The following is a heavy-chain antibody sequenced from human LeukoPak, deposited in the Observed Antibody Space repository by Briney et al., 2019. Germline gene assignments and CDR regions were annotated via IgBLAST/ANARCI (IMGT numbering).Heavy chain of an antibody. J-gene: IGHJ4*02. Sequence: SVKVSCKASGGTFSSYAISWVRQAPGQGLEWMGRIIPILGIANYAQKFQGRVTMTRNTSISTAYMELSSLRSEDTAVYYCARGLRGSRRWGQGTLVTVSS. CDR3: ARGLRGSRR. CDR1: GGTFSSYA. CDR2: IIPILGIA. D-gene: IGHD3-10*01. V-gene: IGHV1-69*04.